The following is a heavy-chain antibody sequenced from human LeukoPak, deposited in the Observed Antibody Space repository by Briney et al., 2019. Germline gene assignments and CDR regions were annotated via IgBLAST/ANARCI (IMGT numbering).Heavy chain of an antibody. Sequence: GGSLRLSCAASGVTVSSNYMSWVRQAPGKGLEWVSVIYSGGSTYYADSVKGRFTISRDNSKNTLYLQMNSLRAEDTAVYYCARGPNYGDYAYYGMDVWGQGTTVTVSS. CDR3: ARGPNYGDYAYYGMDV. CDR1: GVTVSSNY. J-gene: IGHJ6*02. D-gene: IGHD4-17*01. CDR2: IYSGGST. V-gene: IGHV3-66*02.